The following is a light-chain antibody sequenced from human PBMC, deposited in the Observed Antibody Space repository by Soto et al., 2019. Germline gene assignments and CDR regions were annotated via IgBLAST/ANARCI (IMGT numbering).Light chain of an antibody. CDR1: SSNIGTNT. V-gene: IGLV1-44*01. CDR3: ATWDDSLNGVV. J-gene: IGLJ2*01. CDR2: SND. Sequence: SVLTPPRSASGTPGRRVSISCSGGSSNIGTNTVNWYQHLPGTAPKLLIFSNDERPSGVPDRFSGSKSGTSASLAISGLQSDDEADYYCATWDDSLNGVVFGGGTKVTVL.